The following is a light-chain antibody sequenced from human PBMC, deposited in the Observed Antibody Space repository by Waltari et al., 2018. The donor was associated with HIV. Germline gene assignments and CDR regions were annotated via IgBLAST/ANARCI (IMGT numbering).Light chain of an antibody. J-gene: IGLJ2*01. CDR1: SSNIGNNY. Sequence: QSVLTQPPSVSAAPGQKVTISCSGSSSNIGNNYVSWYQQLPGTAPKLLIYENNKRPSGIPDRFSGSKSDTSATLCITGLQTGDEADYYCGTWDSSLSVGGVFGGGTKLTVL. CDR3: GTWDSSLSVGGV. V-gene: IGLV1-51*02. CDR2: ENN.